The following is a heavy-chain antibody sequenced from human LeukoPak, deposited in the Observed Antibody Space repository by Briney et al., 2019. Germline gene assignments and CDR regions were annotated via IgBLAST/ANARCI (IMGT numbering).Heavy chain of an antibody. CDR3: ARSSHYDILTGYSEEDAFDI. CDR2: IKEDGSVK. Sequence: PGGSLRLSCAASGFTFSRYWMSWVRQAPGKGLEWVANIKEDGSVKYYVESVKGRFTISRDTSKNTLYLQMNSLRVEDTAVYYGARSSHYDILTGYSEEDAFDIWGQGTMVTVSS. J-gene: IGHJ3*02. D-gene: IGHD3-9*01. V-gene: IGHV3-7*05. CDR1: GFTFSRYW.